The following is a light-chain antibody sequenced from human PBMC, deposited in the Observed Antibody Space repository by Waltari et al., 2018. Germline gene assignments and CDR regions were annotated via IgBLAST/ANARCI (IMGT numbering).Light chain of an antibody. CDR3: QQYNDWPPLT. J-gene: IGKJ4*01. Sequence: EVVMTQSPATLSVSTGERATLSCRASQSVSSFVAWYQQKPGQAPRLLIYGASTRATGIPARFSGSGSGTEFTLTISSLQSEDFAVYYCQQYNDWPPLTFGGGTKVEIK. CDR2: GAS. CDR1: QSVSSF. V-gene: IGKV3-15*01.